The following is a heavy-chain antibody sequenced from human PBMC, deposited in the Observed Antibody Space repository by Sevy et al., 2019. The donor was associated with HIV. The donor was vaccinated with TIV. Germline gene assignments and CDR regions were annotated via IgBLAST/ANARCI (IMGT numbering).Heavy chain of an antibody. J-gene: IGHJ6*02. CDR2: IRYDGSNK. CDR3: ARDRLGITISAEWGGGMDV. CDR1: GFTLSSYG. V-gene: IGHV3-33*01. D-gene: IGHD3-3*01. Sequence: GGSLRLSCAASGFTLSSYGMHWVRQAPGKGLEWVAVIRYDGSNKYYANSMKGRFTTSRDNSKNTLYLQMNSLKAEDTAVYYCARDRLGITISAEWGGGMDVWGQGTTVTVSS.